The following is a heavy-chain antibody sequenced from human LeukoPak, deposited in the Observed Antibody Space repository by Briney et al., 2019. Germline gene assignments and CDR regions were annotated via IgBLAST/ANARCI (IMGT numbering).Heavy chain of an antibody. CDR2: IYYSGST. J-gene: IGHJ6*04. CDR1: GGSVSTGSYY. V-gene: IGHV4-61*01. D-gene: IGHD5-12*01. Sequence: SETLSLTCSVSGGSVSTGSYYWSWIRQPPGKGLEWIGYIYYSGSTNSNPSLKSRVTISVDTSKNQFPLKLSSVTAADTAVYYCARDLGGVATYYGMDVWGKGTTVTVSS. CDR3: ARDLGGVATYYGMDV.